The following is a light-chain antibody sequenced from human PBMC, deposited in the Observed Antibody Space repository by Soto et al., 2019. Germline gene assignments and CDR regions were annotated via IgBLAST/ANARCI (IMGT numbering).Light chain of an antibody. CDR3: NSYTSRYTFV. V-gene: IGLV2-14*01. CDR1: SSDVGGYNY. CDR2: EVN. Sequence: QSALTRPASVSGSPGQSITISCTGTSSDVGGYNYVSWYQQHPGKAPKLMIYEVNKRPSEVSNRFSGSKSGNTASLTISGLQPEDEADYYCNSYTSRYTFVLGTGTKGTVL. J-gene: IGLJ1*01.